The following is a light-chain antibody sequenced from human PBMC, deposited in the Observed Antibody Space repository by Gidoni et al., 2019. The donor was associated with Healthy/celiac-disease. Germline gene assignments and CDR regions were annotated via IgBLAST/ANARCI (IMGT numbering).Light chain of an antibody. CDR2: GKN. CDR1: SLRSSY. CDR3: NSRDSSGNHWV. Sequence: SSELTQHPAVSVALGQTVRLTCQGDSLRSSYASWYQQKPGQAPVLVIYGKNNRPSGIPDRFSGSSSGNTASLTITGAQAEDEADYYCNSRDSSGNHWVFGGGTKLTVL. V-gene: IGLV3-19*01. J-gene: IGLJ3*02.